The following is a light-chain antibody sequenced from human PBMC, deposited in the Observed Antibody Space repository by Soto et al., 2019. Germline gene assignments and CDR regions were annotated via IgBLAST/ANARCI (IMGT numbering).Light chain of an antibody. Sequence: QSVLTQPPSASGTPGQRVTISCSGSSSNIGSNSVNWYQQLPGAAPKLLIYSNNQRPSGVPGRFSGSKSGTSASLAISGLQSEDEADYYCAAWDDSLNGREVFGTGTKVTVL. CDR3: AAWDDSLNGREV. V-gene: IGLV1-44*01. J-gene: IGLJ1*01. CDR1: SSNIGSNS. CDR2: SNN.